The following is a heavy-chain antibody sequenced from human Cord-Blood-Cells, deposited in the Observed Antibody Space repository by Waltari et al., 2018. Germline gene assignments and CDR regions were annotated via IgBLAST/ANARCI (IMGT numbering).Heavy chain of an antibody. CDR2: INQGGST. CDR1: GGSFSGYY. D-gene: IGHD1-26*01. Sequence: QVQLQQWGAGLLKPSETLSLTCAVYGGSFSGYYWSWIRKPPGKGLEWIGEINQGGSTNYNPSLKSRVTISVDTSKNQFSRKLGSVTAADTAVYYCARGGVEWELLWFDPWGQGTLVTVSS. V-gene: IGHV4-34*01. J-gene: IGHJ5*02. CDR3: ARGGVEWELLWFDP.